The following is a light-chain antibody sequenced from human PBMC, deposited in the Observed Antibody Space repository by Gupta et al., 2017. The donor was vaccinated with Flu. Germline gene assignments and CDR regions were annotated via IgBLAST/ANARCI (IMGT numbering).Light chain of an antibody. CDR3: QQSDSSLLFT. CDR2: AAS. V-gene: IGKV1-39*01. CDR1: QNIDYF. Sequence: DIQMTQSPSSLAASVGDRVTITCRASQNIDYFLNWYQQKPGKAPKLLIYAASSLQSGVPSRFSGRGYGTDFSLTINSLQPEDFATYYCQQSDSSLLFTFGPGT. J-gene: IGKJ3*01.